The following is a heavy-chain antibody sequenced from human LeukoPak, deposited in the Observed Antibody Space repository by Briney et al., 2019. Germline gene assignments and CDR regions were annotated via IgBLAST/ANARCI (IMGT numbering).Heavy chain of an antibody. CDR3: AREDNGGATDDGFDV. Sequence: GGSLRLSCAASGFAVSNKFMYWVRQAPGKGLEWVSVIRVGDVTHYADSVKGRFTTSRDSSKNTVYLQMESLRVEDTAVYYCAREDNGGATDDGFDVWGHGTVVTVSS. CDR1: GFAVSNKF. CDR2: IRVGDVT. V-gene: IGHV3-53*01. D-gene: IGHD3-16*01. J-gene: IGHJ3*01.